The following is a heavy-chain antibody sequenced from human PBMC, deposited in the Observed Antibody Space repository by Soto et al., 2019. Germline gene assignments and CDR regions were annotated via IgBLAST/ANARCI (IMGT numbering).Heavy chain of an antibody. D-gene: IGHD7-27*01. V-gene: IGHV1-69*01. J-gene: IGHJ6*02. CDR2: IITIFGTA. CDR1: GGTFSSYA. CDR3: ARDPHWGFRRSYGMDV. Sequence: QVQLVQSGAEVKKPGSSVKVSCKASGGTFSSYAISWVRQAPGQGLEWMGGIITIFGTANYAQKFQGRVTITADESTSTAYMELSSLRSEDTAVYYCARDPHWGFRRSYGMDVWGQGTTVTVSS.